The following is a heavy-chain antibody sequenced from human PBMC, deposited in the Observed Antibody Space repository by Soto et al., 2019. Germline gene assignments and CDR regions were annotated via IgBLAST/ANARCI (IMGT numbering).Heavy chain of an antibody. V-gene: IGHV3-23*01. Sequence: GGSLRLSCVASGFTFSAYDMNWVRQAPGKGLEWVSVVNGNGGSTYYADSVKGRFTISRDDSKNTVHLQMNSLRAEDTAVYYCRAYTYGQGVDYWGQGTLVTVSS. CDR3: RAYTYGQGVDY. J-gene: IGHJ4*02. D-gene: IGHD5-18*01. CDR1: GFTFSAYD. CDR2: VNGNGGST.